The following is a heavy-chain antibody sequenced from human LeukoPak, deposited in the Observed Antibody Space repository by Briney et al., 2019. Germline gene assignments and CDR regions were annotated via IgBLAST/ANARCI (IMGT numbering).Heavy chain of an antibody. V-gene: IGHV4-4*02. CDR2: IYPSAIT. CDR1: GGSISSSNW. Sequence: PSETLSLTCAVSGGSISSSNWWSWVRQPPGKGLEWIGEIYPSAITNYNPSLKSRVTISVDKSKNQFSLRLSSVTAADTAVYYCARGRGYPQRHFDYWGQGTLVTVSS. D-gene: IGHD5-12*01. J-gene: IGHJ4*02. CDR3: ARGRGYPQRHFDY.